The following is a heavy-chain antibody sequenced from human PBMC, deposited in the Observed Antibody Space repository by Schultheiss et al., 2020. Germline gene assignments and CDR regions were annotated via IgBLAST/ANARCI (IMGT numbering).Heavy chain of an antibody. V-gene: IGHV3-13*01. Sequence: GGSLRLSCAASGFTFSSYDMHWVRQATGKGLEWVSAIGTAGDTYYPGSVKGRFTISRENAKNSLYLQMNSLRAGDTAVYYCARGSFGSGSYFDYWGQGTLVNVSS. CDR2: IGTAGDT. CDR1: GFTFSSYD. J-gene: IGHJ4*02. CDR3: ARGSFGSGSYFDY. D-gene: IGHD1-26*01.